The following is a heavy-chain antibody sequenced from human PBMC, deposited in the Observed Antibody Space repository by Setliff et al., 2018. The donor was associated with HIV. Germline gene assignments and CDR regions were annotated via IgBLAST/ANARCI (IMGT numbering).Heavy chain of an antibody. Sequence: PSETLSLTCAVYGASFSAYYWSWIRQPPGKGLEWIGEINYSGSTNYKASLKSRVTISADTSKNQFSLKLSSVTAADTAVYYCARDKPYDSSGYRTLYYWGQGTLVTVSS. CDR3: ARDKPYDSSGYRTLYY. CDR1: GASFSAYY. V-gene: IGHV4-34*01. CDR2: INYSGST. D-gene: IGHD3-22*01. J-gene: IGHJ4*02.